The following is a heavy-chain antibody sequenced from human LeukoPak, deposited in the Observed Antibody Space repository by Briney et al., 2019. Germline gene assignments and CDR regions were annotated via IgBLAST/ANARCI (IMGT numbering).Heavy chain of an antibody. CDR3: AREIGQLGGAFDI. D-gene: IGHD7-27*01. Sequence: GGSLRLSCAASGFTVTTVYMTWVRQAPGKGLEWVSVIYGGHTAYYADSVKDRFTISRDNPKNTLNLQMNSLRAEDTAVYYCAREIGQLGGAFDIWGQGTMVTVSS. J-gene: IGHJ3*02. CDR1: GFTVTTVY. V-gene: IGHV3-53*01. CDR2: IYGGHTA.